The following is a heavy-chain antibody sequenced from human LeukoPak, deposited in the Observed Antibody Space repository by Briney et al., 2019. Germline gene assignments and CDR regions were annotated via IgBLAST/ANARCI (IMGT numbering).Heavy chain of an antibody. D-gene: IGHD3-9*01. Sequence: GESLKISCKGSGYIFTTYWISWVRQMPGKGLEWMGRIDPRDSSTKYSPSFQGHVTISADDSINTAYLQWTSLEASDTAMYYCARRDLPAYYGLEIWGQGTLVAVSS. J-gene: IGHJ4*02. CDR1: GYIFTTYW. CDR2: IDPRDSST. CDR3: ARRDLPAYYGLEI. V-gene: IGHV5-10-1*01.